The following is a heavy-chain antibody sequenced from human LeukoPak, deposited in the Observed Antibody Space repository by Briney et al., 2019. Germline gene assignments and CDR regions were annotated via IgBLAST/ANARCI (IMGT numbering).Heavy chain of an antibody. CDR2: MNPNSGNT. CDR3: ATWVFYYMEV. CDR1: GSTFTSYD. Sequence: ASVKVSCKPSGSTFTSYDINRVRQATGQGLEWMGWMNPNSGNTGYAQKFQGRVTMTWNTSISTTYMEMSRLRSEGTVVYFCATWVFYYMEVWGKGTTVTVSS. D-gene: IGHD1-26*01. J-gene: IGHJ6*03. V-gene: IGHV1-8*01.